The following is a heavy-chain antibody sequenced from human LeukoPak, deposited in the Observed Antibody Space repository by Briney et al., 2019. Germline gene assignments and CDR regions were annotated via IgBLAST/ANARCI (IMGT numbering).Heavy chain of an antibody. CDR2: MNPVTGHT. CDR1: GSSFTNYD. V-gene: IGHV1-8*01. CDR3: VRDGEGIAISVNFWFDP. Sequence: ASVWVSCKASGSSFTNYDINWVRQTTGQGLEWMGWMNPVTGHTGYARQFQGRITMTRDTSTSTAYMELRSLTSEDTAVYYCVRDGEGIAISVNFWFDPWGQGTLVTVSS. D-gene: IGHD3-10*01. J-gene: IGHJ5*02.